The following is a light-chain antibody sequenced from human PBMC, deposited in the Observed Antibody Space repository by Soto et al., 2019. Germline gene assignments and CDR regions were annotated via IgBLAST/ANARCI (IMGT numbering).Light chain of an antibody. J-gene: IGLJ2*01. CDR1: SSSIGSNT. Sequence: QSVLTQPPSASGTPGQRVIISCSGSSSSIGSNTVNWYRQHPGTAPTVLIYTDDQRPSGVPARFSGSRSGTSASLAISGLQSEDEADYYCAAWDDSLNGVVFGGGTKLTVL. CDR2: TDD. CDR3: AAWDDSLNGVV. V-gene: IGLV1-44*01.